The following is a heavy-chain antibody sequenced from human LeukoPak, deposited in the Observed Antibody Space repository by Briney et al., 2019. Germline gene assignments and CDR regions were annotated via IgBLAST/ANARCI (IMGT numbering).Heavy chain of an antibody. CDR3: ARESRRDGYNYVLY. D-gene: IGHD5-24*01. Sequence: SQTLSLTCTVSGGSISSGGYYWSWIRQHPGKGLEWIGYIYYSGSTYYNPSPKSRVTISVDTSKNQFSLKLSSVTAADTAVYYCARESRRDGYNYVLYCGQGTLVTVSS. CDR2: IYYSGST. J-gene: IGHJ4*02. CDR1: GGSISSGGYY. V-gene: IGHV4-31*03.